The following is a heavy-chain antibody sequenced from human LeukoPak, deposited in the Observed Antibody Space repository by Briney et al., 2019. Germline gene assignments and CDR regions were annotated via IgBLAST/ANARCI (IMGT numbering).Heavy chain of an antibody. D-gene: IGHD3-16*01. J-gene: IGHJ4*02. V-gene: IGHV4-39*01. CDR3: ARQGGVLRLGEFYY. Sequence: SETLSLTCTVSGGSISSSSYYWGWIRQPPGKGLEWIGSIYYSGSTYYNPSLKSRVTISVDTSKNQFSPKLSSVTAADTAVYYCARQGGVLRLGEFYYWRQGTLVTGSS. CDR2: IYYSGST. CDR1: GGSISSSSYY.